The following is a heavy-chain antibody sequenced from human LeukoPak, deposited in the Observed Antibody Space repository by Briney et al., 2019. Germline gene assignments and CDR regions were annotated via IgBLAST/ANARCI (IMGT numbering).Heavy chain of an antibody. J-gene: IGHJ4*02. CDR3: ARGAYYYGSGSYYMGDY. CDR2: ISSSGSTI. Sequence: GGSLRLSCAASGFTFSSYEMNWVRQAPGKGLEWVSYISSSGSTIYYADSVKGRFTISRDNAKNSLYLQMNSLRAEDTAVYYCARGAYYYGSGSYYMGDYWGQGTLVTVSS. CDR1: GFTFSSYE. D-gene: IGHD3-10*01. V-gene: IGHV3-48*03.